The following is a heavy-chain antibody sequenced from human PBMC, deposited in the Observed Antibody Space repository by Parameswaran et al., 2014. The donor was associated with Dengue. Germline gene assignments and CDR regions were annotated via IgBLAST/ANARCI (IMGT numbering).Heavy chain of an antibody. J-gene: IGHJ4*02. V-gene: IGHV1-69*01. D-gene: IGHD3-9*01. Sequence: SWVRQAPGQGPEWMGGIIPIYGTKNYAQKFQGRVTITADESTSTVYMQLSGLRSEDTAVYYCARDRHYDMLTGPHLFDFWGPEPGHRLL. CDR3: ARDRHYDMLTGPHLFDF. CDR2: IIPIYGTK.